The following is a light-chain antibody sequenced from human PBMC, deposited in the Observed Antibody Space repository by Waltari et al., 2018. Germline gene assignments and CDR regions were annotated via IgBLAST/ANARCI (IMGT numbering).Light chain of an antibody. CDR3: QAWDTISAG. CDR1: QLGNKY. J-gene: IGLJ2*01. CDR2: QDT. Sequence: SYELTHPPYVSVSPGQTASITCSGDQLGNKYVSWYPQKPGQSPVLIIYQDTKRPSRIPERLSGSNTGNTATLTIGGTQVMDEGDYYCQAWDTISAGLGGGTKLTVL. V-gene: IGLV3-1*01.